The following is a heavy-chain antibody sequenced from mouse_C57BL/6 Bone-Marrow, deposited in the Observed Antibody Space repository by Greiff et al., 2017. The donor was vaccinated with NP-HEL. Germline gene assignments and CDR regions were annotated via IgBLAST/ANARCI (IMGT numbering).Heavy chain of an antibody. J-gene: IGHJ2*01. Sequence: DVQLVESGGGLVQPGGSLKLSCAASGFTFSDYYMYWVRQTPEKRLEWVAYISNGGGSTYYPDTVKGRFTISRDNAKNTLYLQMSRLKSEDTAMYYCARGGYGSSYGYFDYWGQGTTLTVSS. CDR1: GFTFSDYY. D-gene: IGHD1-1*01. V-gene: IGHV5-12*01. CDR2: ISNGGGST. CDR3: ARGGYGSSYGYFDY.